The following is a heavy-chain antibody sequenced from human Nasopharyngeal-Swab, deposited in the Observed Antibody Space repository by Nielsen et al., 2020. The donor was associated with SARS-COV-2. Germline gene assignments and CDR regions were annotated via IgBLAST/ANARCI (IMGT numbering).Heavy chain of an antibody. CDR1: GGSISSSSYY. Sequence: SETLSLTCTVSGGSISSSSYYWGWIRQPPGKGLEWIGSIYYSGSTYYNPSLKSRVTISVDTSKNQFSLKLSSVTAADTAVYYCASPLPRGYYDILTGYPYYYGMDVWGQGTTVTVSS. CDR2: IYYSGST. V-gene: IGHV4-39*01. D-gene: IGHD3-9*01. J-gene: IGHJ6*02. CDR3: ASPLPRGYYDILTGYPYYYGMDV.